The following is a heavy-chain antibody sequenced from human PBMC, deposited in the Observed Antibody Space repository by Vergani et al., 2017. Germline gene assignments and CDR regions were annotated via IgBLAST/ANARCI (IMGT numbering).Heavy chain of an antibody. CDR3: GMYCGNPTFGTHPRVQNYGMDV. CDR1: SFKLGDYG. J-gene: IGHJ6*02. V-gene: IGHV3-20*04. D-gene: IGHD2-21*01. CDR2: INWNGGGT. Sequence: VQLVESGGGVVQPGRSLRLSCTPSSFKLGDYGMSWVRQAPGKGLEWVSGINWNGGGTGYTDSVKGRFTISRDNAKNSLYLQMNSLRAEDTALYYCGMYCGNPTFGTHPRVQNYGMDVWVQGTTVTVS.